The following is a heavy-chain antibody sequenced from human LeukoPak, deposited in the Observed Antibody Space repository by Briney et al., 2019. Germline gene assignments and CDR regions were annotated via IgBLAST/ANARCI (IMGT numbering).Heavy chain of an antibody. CDR2: FYYTGDT. J-gene: IGHJ4*02. V-gene: IGHV4-39*02. Sequence: SETLSLTCSVSGGSITSSTYSWGWIRQPPGKGLEWIVSFYYTGDTYYGPSLKSRVTICVNSSKNHFSLNLTSLTAADTAVYYCARLLPYCSEGICYFWEYFDSWGQGTLVTVSS. CDR1: GGSITSSTYS. D-gene: IGHD2-15*01. CDR3: ARLLPYCSEGICYFWEYFDS.